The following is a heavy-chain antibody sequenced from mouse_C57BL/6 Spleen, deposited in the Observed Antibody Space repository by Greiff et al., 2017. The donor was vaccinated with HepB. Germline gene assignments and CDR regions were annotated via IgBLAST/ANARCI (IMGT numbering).Heavy chain of an antibody. CDR2: IYPGGGYT. CDR3: ARRSYYYGRAGYFDV. V-gene: IGHV1-63*01. J-gene: IGHJ1*03. Sequence: QVQLQQSGAELVRPGTSVKMSCKASGYTFNNYWIGWAKQRPGHGLEWIGDIYPGGGYTNYNEKFKGKATLTADKSSSTAYMQFSSLTSEDSAIYYCARRSYYYGRAGYFDVWGTGTTVTVSS. CDR1: GYTFNNYW. D-gene: IGHD1-1*01.